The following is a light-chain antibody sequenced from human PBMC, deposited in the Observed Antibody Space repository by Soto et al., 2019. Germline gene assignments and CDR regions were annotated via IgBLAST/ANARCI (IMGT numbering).Light chain of an antibody. CDR3: QHFGDSPIT. Sequence: EIVFTQSPGTLSLSPGERATLSCRASQSVSNNYLAWYQQKPGQAPRLLIYGASNRATGIPDRFSGSGSGTEFTLTISRLEPEDFAVYYCQHFGDSPITFGQGTRLEIK. CDR2: GAS. CDR1: QSVSNNY. J-gene: IGKJ5*01. V-gene: IGKV3-20*01.